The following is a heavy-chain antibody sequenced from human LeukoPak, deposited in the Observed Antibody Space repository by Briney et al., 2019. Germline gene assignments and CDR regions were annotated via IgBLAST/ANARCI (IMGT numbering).Heavy chain of an antibody. CDR1: GGSISSSSYY. V-gene: IGHV4-39*02. CDR3: AREDIVVVPAAYYFDY. J-gene: IGHJ4*02. CDR2: VYYSGNT. D-gene: IGHD2-2*01. Sequence: SETLSLTCTVAGGSISSSSYYWGWIRQPPGKGLEWIGSVYYSGNTYYNPSLKSRVTISVDTSKNQFSLKLSSVTAADTAVYYCAREDIVVVPAAYYFDYWGQGTLVTVSS.